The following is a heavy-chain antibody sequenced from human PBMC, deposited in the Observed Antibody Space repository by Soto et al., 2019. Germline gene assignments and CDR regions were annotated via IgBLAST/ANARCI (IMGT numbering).Heavy chain of an antibody. V-gene: IGHV1-69*01. Sequence: QVQLVQSGAEVKKPGSSVKVSCKASGGTFSSYAISWVRQAPGQGLEWMGGIIPIFGTANYAQKFQGRVTITADESTSTAYMELSSLRSEDTAVYYCAEGYDSSGPSLLYYYYGMDVWGQGTTVTVSS. J-gene: IGHJ6*02. CDR3: AEGYDSSGPSLLYYYYGMDV. CDR2: IIPIFGTA. CDR1: GGTFSSYA. D-gene: IGHD3-22*01.